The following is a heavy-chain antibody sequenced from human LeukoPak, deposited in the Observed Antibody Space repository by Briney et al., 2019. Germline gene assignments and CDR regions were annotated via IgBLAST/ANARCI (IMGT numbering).Heavy chain of an antibody. D-gene: IGHD2-15*01. V-gene: IGHV3-23*01. CDR2: ITATSSST. J-gene: IGHJ4*02. CDR3: AKSGLNRFDY. Sequence: PGGSLRLSCAASGFTFSSYGMSWVRQAPGKGLEWVSAITATSSSTHDADSVQGRFAISRDNSKNTLYLQMNSLRPEDTAVYYCAKSGLNRFDYWGQGTLVTVSS. CDR1: GFTFSSYG.